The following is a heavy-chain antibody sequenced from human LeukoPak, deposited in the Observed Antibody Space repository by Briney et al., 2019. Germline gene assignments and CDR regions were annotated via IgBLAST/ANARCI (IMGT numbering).Heavy chain of an antibody. Sequence: SETLSLTCTVSGGSISSYYWSWIRQPAGKGLEWIGRIYTSGSTNYNPSLKSRVTMSVDTSKNQLSLKLSSVTAADTAVYYCARDVMGSGWYESYYYYMDVWGKGTTVTISS. CDR3: ARDVMGSGWYESYYYYMDV. V-gene: IGHV4-4*07. J-gene: IGHJ6*03. CDR1: GGSISSYY. D-gene: IGHD6-19*01. CDR2: IYTSGST.